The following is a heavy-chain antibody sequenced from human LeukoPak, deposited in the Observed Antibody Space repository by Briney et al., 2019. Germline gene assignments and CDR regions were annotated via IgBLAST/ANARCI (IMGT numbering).Heavy chain of an antibody. CDR3: ARDWVGVTDFHY. V-gene: IGHV4-39*07. D-gene: IGHD1-26*01. Sequence: PSETLSLTCTVSGGSISSSSYYWGWIRQPPGKGLEWIGSIYYSGSTYYNPSLKSRVTISVDTSKNQFSLKLSSVTAADTAVYYCARDWVGVTDFHYWGQGTLVTVSS. CDR2: IYYSGST. CDR1: GGSISSSSYY. J-gene: IGHJ4*02.